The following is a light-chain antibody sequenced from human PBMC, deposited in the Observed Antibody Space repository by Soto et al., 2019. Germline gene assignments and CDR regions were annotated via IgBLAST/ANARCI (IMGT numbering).Light chain of an antibody. J-gene: IGLJ2*01. CDR1: SSDVGGYNY. V-gene: IGLV2-11*01. CDR3: CSYACSYTPYVV. Sequence: QSALTQPRSVSGSPGQSVTISCTGTSSDVGGYNYVSWYQQHPGKAPKLMIYDVIKRPSGVPDRFSGSKSGNTGSLTISGLQAEDDADYYCCSYACSYTPYVVFGGGTKLTVL. CDR2: DVI.